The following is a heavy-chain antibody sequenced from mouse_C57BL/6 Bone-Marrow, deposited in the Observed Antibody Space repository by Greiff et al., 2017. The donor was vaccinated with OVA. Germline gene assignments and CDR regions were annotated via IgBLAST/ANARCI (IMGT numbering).Heavy chain of an antibody. CDR3: ARSGDGYYYFDY. D-gene: IGHD2-3*01. J-gene: IGHJ2*01. Sequence: VQLVESGAELVRPGASVKLSCKASGYTFTDYYINWVKQRPGQGLEWIARIYPGSGNTYYNEKFKGKATLTAEKSSSTAYMQLSSLTSEDSAVYFCARSGDGYYYFDYWGQGTTLTVSS. CDR1: GYTFTDYY. CDR2: IYPGSGNT. V-gene: IGHV1-76*01.